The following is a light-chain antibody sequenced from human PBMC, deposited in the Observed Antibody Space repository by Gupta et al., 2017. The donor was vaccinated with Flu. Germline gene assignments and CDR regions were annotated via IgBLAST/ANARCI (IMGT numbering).Light chain of an antibody. V-gene: IGKV1-5*03. CDR3: QQYNSYSLT. J-gene: IGKJ3*01. Sequence: DIQMTQSPSTLSASVGDRVTITCRASQSISSWLAWYQQKPGKAPKLLIYKASSLESGVPSRFSGSGSGTEFTLTISSLQPDDFATYYCQQYNSYSLTFGPGTKVDI. CDR2: KAS. CDR1: QSISSW.